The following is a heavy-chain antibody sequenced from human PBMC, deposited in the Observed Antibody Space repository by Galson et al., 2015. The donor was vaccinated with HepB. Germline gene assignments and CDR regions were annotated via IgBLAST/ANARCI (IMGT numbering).Heavy chain of an antibody. J-gene: IGHJ4*02. CDR1: GDSVSSSSAG. CDR3: ARDLGLRANGGAFDY. D-gene: IGHD4-23*01. CDR2: TYYRSKWYN. Sequence: CAISGDSVSSSSAGWNWIRQSPSRGLEWLGRTYYRSKWYNDYAESVKSRITINPDTSKNHFSLQLYSVTHEDTAVYYCARDLGLRANGGAFDYWGQGTVVTVSS. V-gene: IGHV6-1*01.